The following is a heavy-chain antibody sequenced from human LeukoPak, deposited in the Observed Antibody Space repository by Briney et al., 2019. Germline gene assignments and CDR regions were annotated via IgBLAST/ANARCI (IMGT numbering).Heavy chain of an antibody. CDR1: GFTFSSYE. Sequence: GGSLRLSCAASGFTFSSYEMNWVRQAPGKGLEWVSYISSSGSIIYYADSVKGRFTISRDNAKNSLYLQMNSLRAEDTAVYYCAREGYWSTNWYKFGSLLRYFDLWGRGTLATVSS. J-gene: IGHJ2*01. CDR2: ISSSGSII. V-gene: IGHV3-48*03. D-gene: IGHD6-13*01. CDR3: AREGYWSTNWYKFGSLLRYFDL.